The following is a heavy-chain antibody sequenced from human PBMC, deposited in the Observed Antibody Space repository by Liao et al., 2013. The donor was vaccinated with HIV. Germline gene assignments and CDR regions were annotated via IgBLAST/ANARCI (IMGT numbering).Heavy chain of an antibody. J-gene: IGHJ5*02. CDR2: ISGTGIT. D-gene: IGHD3-10*01. Sequence: QVQLQESGPGLVKPSQTLSLACTVSGDSISSGSHYWTWIRQPAGRGLEWIGRISGTGITNYSPSLESRVTISVDTSKNTFSLRLTSVTAADTAVYYCARDRGYGSGSYYRWFDPWGQGTLVTVSS. CDR3: ARDRGYGSGSYYRWFDP. CDR1: GDSISSGSHY. V-gene: IGHV4-61*02.